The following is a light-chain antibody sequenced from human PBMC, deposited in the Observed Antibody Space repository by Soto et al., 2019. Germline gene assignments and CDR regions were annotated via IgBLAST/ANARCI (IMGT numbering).Light chain of an antibody. CDR2: SAS. Sequence: EIVLTQSPGTLSLSPGERATLSCRASQSVTSNYLAWYQQKPGQTPRLLIYSASSRATGIPDRFSGSGSGPDFTLTISSLEPEDFAVYYCQQSGDSPPWTFGQGTKVEIK. V-gene: IGKV3-20*01. CDR3: QQSGDSPPWT. J-gene: IGKJ1*01. CDR1: QSVTSNY.